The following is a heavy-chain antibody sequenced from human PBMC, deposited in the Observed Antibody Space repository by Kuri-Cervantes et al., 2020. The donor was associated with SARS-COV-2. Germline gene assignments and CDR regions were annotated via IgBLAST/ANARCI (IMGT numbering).Heavy chain of an antibody. Sequence: ASVKVSCKASGYTFTSYAMHWVRQAPGQRLEWMGWINAGNGNTKYSQKFQDRVTITRDTSASTAYMELSSLRSEDTAVYYCARGPSVYDFWSGYYWGGGYYNWFDPWGQGTLVTVSS. J-gene: IGHJ5*02. CDR1: GYTFTSYA. CDR3: ARGPSVYDFWSGYYWGGGYYNWFDP. D-gene: IGHD3-3*01. CDR2: INAGNGNT. V-gene: IGHV1-3*01.